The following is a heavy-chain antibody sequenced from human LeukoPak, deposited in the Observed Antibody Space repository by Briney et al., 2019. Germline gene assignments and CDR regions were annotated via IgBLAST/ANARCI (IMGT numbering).Heavy chain of an antibody. Sequence: SETLSLTCTVSGDSVSSTDYYWGWIRQPPGRGLEWIASIRYSESSYYNPSLKSRATIPVDTSKNHFSLKLRSLTATDTAVYYCATQDSSHYWGQGTLVTVSS. CDR2: IRYSESS. V-gene: IGHV4-39*02. CDR3: ATQDSSHY. CDR1: GDSVSSTDYY. J-gene: IGHJ4*02. D-gene: IGHD3-22*01.